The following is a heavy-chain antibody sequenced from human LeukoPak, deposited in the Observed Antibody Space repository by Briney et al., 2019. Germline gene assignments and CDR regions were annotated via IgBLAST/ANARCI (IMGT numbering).Heavy chain of an antibody. CDR1: GFTFSSYG. CDR2: IWYDGSNK. CDR3: ARANSSSWYHSTYFDY. D-gene: IGHD6-13*01. V-gene: IGHV3-33*01. J-gene: IGHJ4*02. Sequence: GGSLRLSCAASGFTFSSYGMHWVRQAPGKGLGGVAVIWYDGSNKYYADSVKGRFTISRDNSKKMLYLQMNSLRAEDTAVYYCARANSSSWYHSTYFDYWCQGTLVTVSS.